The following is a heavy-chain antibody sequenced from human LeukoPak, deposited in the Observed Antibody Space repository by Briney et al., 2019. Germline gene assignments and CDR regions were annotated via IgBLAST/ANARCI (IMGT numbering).Heavy chain of an antibody. J-gene: IGHJ6*02. CDR2: IYYSGST. CDR3: AREGGDYDSSGYYGGNGMDV. CDR1: GGSVRSYF. V-gene: IGHV4-59*02. Sequence: SETPSLTCTVSGGSVRSYFWSWIRQPPGKGLEWIGYIYYSGSTKYNPSLKSRVTISVDTSKNQFSLNLRSVTAADTAVYYCAREGGDYDSSGYYGGNGMDVWGQGTTVTVSS. D-gene: IGHD3-22*01.